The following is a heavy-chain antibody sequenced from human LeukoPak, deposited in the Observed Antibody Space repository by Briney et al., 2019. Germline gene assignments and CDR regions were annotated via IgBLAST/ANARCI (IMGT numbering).Heavy chain of an antibody. J-gene: IGHJ4*02. CDR3: ARHRDFDSTGYYYPLFDY. CDR2: INANHGGT. Sequence: GPSVKVSCKASGYTFTGYYLHWVRQAPGQGLEWMGWINANHGGTNYAQQFQGRVTMTRDTSISTAYMELSRLRSDDAAVYYCARHRDFDSTGYYYPLFDYWGQGTLVTVSS. D-gene: IGHD3-22*01. CDR1: GYTFTGYY. V-gene: IGHV1-2*02.